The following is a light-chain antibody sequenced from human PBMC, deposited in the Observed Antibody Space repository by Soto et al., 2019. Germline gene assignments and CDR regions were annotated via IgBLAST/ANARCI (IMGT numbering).Light chain of an antibody. J-gene: IGLJ1*01. V-gene: IGLV2-14*01. CDR3: SSYTTSNTRQIV. Sequence: SVLTQPAPVSRSAGQSITISCTGTSSDVGRYNYVSWYQQHPGKAPTFMIYDVSNRPSEVSNRFSGSKSGNTASLTISGLQAEDEADYYCSSYTTSNTRQIVFGTGTKVTVL. CDR1: SSDVGRYNY. CDR2: DVS.